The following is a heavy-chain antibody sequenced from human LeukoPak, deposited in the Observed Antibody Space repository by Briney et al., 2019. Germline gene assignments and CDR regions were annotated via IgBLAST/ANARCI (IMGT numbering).Heavy chain of an antibody. D-gene: IGHD1-26*01. Sequence: SGTLSLTCAVYGGSFSGYYWGWIRHPPGKGLEWIGEINHSGSTNYNSSLKSRVTISVDTSKNQFSLKLSSVTAADTAVYYCARGSGSYCFDYWGQGTLVTVSS. J-gene: IGHJ4*02. CDR2: INHSGST. V-gene: IGHV4-34*01. CDR1: GGSFSGYY. CDR3: ARGSGSYCFDY.